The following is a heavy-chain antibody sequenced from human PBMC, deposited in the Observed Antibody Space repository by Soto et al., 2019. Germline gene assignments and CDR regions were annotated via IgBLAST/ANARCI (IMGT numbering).Heavy chain of an antibody. V-gene: IGHV3-74*01. CDR1: GFTFSSYW. CDR3: ARGIKNYYGMDV. CDR2: LNSDGSTT. D-gene: IGHD2-21*01. J-gene: IGHJ6*02. Sequence: EVQVVESGGGLVQPGGSLRLSCAASGFTFSSYWMHWVRQVPGKGLVWVSRLNSDGSTTNYADSVKGRFTIFRDNARNNLSLQMNSLRADDTAVYYCARGIKNYYGMDVWGQGTTVTVSS.